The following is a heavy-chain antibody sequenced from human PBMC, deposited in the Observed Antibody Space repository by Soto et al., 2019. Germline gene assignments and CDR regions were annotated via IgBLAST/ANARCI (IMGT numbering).Heavy chain of an antibody. V-gene: IGHV4-39*01. J-gene: IGHJ5*02. D-gene: IGHD3-10*01. Sequence: SGTLSLTCTVSGGSISSSSYYWGWIRQPPGKGLEWIGSIYYSGSTYYNPSLKSRVTISVDTSKNQFSLKLSSVTAADTAVYYCARPAPMVRGVTRCRGDPWFDHWGQGTLVTVSS. CDR1: GGSISSSSYY. CDR2: IYYSGST. CDR3: ARPAPMVRGVTRCRGDPWFDH.